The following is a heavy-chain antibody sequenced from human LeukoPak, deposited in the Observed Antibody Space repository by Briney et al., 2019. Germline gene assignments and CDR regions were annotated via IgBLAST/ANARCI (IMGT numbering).Heavy chain of an antibody. V-gene: IGHV1-2*02. D-gene: IGHD2-21*02. Sequence: ASVKASCKASGYTFTGYYMHWVRQAPGQGLEWMGWMNPNSGGTNYAQKFQGRVTMTRDTSISTAYMELSRLRSDDTAVYYCARVLAYCGGDCHDAFDIWGQGTMVTVSS. J-gene: IGHJ3*02. CDR1: GYTFTGYY. CDR3: ARVLAYCGGDCHDAFDI. CDR2: MNPNSGGT.